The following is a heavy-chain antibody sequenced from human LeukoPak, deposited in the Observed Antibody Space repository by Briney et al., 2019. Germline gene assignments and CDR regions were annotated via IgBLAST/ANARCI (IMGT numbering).Heavy chain of an antibody. CDR2: INHSGST. CDR1: GGSISSYY. D-gene: IGHD3-22*01. V-gene: IGHV4-34*01. J-gene: IGHJ5*02. CDR3: ARSNPLGYYDSSGYHRRNWFDP. Sequence: SETLSLTCTVSGGSISSYYWSWIRQPPGKGLEWIGEINHSGSTNYNPSLKSRVTISVDTSKNQFSLKLSSVTAADTAVYYCARSNPLGYYDSSGYHRRNWFDPWGQGTLVTVSS.